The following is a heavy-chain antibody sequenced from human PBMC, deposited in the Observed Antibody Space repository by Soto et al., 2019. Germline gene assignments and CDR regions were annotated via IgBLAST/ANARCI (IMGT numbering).Heavy chain of an antibody. CDR2: IYSGGNT. Sequence: EVQLMESGGGLVQPGESLRLSCAASGFTVSSNYMSWVRQAPGKGLEWVSVIYSGGNTYYADSVKGRFTISRHSSKNTLYLQMNSLRAEDTAVYYCAREGPVGGGYGYWGQGTLVTVSS. J-gene: IGHJ4*02. V-gene: IGHV3-53*04. CDR3: AREGPVGGGYGY. D-gene: IGHD5-12*01. CDR1: GFTVSSNY.